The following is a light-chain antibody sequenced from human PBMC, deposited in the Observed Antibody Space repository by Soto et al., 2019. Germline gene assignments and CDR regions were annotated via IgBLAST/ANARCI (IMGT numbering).Light chain of an antibody. J-gene: IGKJ2*01. V-gene: IGKV4-1*01. CDR2: WAS. Sequence: DIVMTQSPDSLAVSLGERATINCKSSQSVLYSSNNKNCLAWYQQRPGQPPKLLIYWASTRESGGPDRFSGSGSGTDFALTITSLQAEDGAVYYCQQYESTPPTFGQGTKLEIK. CDR3: QQYESTPPT. CDR1: QSVLYSSNNKNC.